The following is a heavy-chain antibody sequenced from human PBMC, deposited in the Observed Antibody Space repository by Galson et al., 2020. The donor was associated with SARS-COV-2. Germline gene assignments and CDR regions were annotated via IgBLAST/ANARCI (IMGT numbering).Heavy chain of an antibody. V-gene: IGHV4-34*01. CDR2: INHSGTT. CDR3: AQGSRRDGYLAHFGF. CDR1: GGSFSGYY. J-gene: IGHJ4*02. D-gene: IGHD5-12*01. Sequence: SETLSLTCAVYGGSFSGYYWSWIRQPPGKGLEWIGGINHSGTTNHNPSLRIRVTISVDTSKNQISLKMRSVTAADTAVYYCAQGSRRDGYLAHFGFWGRGTLVSVSS.